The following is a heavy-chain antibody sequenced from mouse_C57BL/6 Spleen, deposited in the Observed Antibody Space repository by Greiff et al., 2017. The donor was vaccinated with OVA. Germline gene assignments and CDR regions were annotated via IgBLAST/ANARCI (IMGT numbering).Heavy chain of an antibody. Sequence: QVQLQQPGAELVKPGASVKLSCKASGYTFTSYWMHWVKQRPGQGLEWIGMIHPNSGSTNYNEKFKSKATLTVDKSSSTAYMQLSSLTSEDSAVYYCARGGAPNGYYDAMDYWGQGTSVTVSS. CDR3: ARGGAPNGYYDAMDY. V-gene: IGHV1-64*01. CDR2: IHPNSGST. CDR1: GYTFTSYW. D-gene: IGHD2-2*01. J-gene: IGHJ4*01.